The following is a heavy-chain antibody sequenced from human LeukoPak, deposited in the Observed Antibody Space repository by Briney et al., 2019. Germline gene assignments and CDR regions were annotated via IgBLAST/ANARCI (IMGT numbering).Heavy chain of an antibody. CDR1: GFTFSSYG. J-gene: IGHJ1*01. Sequence: GGSLRLSCAASGFTFSSYGMHWVRQAPGKGLEWVAFIRYDGSNKYYADSVKGRFTISRDNSKNTLYLQMNSLRAEDTAVYCCAKARYCSGGSCYSGTAYFQHWGQGTLVTVSS. V-gene: IGHV3-30*02. CDR2: IRYDGSNK. D-gene: IGHD2-15*01. CDR3: AKARYCSGGSCYSGTAYFQH.